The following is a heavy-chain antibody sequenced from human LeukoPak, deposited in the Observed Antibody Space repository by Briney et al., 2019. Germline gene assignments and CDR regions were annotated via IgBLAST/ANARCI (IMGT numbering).Heavy chain of an antibody. D-gene: IGHD6-13*01. CDR2: IYYRGST. Sequence: SQTLSLTWTVAAPSISSNGYYCGRIRQPPGKGLECIGYIYYRGSTYYNPSLKNRITISVDTSKNQFSLTLSSVTAADTAVYYCARVSLAADDYFFDYWGQGTLVTVSS. CDR1: APSISSNGYY. J-gene: IGHJ4*02. CDR3: ARVSLAADDYFFDY. V-gene: IGHV4-30-4*01.